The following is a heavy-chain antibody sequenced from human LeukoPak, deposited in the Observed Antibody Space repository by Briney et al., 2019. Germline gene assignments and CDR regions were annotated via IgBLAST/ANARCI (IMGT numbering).Heavy chain of an antibody. CDR1: GFTFSSYA. J-gene: IGHJ5*02. CDR3: AKGGSYYTSSWFDP. V-gene: IGHV3-23*01. CDR2: ISDSGGTT. Sequence: GGSLRLSCAASGFTFSSYAMSWVRQPPGKGLEWVSAISDSGGTTYYADSVKGRFTISRDNSKNTVYLQMNSLRADDTAVYYCAKGGSYYTSSWFDPWGQGTLVTVSS. D-gene: IGHD3-10*01.